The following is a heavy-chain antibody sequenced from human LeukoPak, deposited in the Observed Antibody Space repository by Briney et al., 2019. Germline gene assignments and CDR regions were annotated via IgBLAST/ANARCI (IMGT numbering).Heavy chain of an antibody. V-gene: IGHV3-7*01. CDR1: GFTFSSYW. CDR2: IKQDGSEK. J-gene: IGHJ3*02. Sequence: GGSLRLSCAASGFTFSSYWMSWVRQAPGEGLEWVANIKQDGSEKYYVDSVKGRFTISRDNAKNSLYLQMNSLRAEDTAVYYCARIRGGWYEDAFDIWGQGTMVTVSS. CDR3: ARIRGGWYEDAFDI. D-gene: IGHD6-19*01.